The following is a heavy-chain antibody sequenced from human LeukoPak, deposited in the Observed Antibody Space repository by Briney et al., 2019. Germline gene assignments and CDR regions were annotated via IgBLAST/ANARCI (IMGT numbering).Heavy chain of an antibody. J-gene: IGHJ6*02. D-gene: IGHD6-13*01. Sequence: GGSLRLSCAASGFTFSSYAMSWVRQAPGKGLEWVSAISGSGGSTYYADSVKGRFTISRDDSKNTLYLQMNSLRAEDTAVYYCAKAIYSSSRMDVWGQGTTVTVSS. V-gene: IGHV3-23*01. CDR1: GFTFSSYA. CDR2: ISGSGGST. CDR3: AKAIYSSSRMDV.